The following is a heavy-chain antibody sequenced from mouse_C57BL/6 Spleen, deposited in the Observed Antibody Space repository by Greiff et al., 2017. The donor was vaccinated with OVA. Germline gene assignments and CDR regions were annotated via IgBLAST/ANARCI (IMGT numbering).Heavy chain of an antibody. Sequence: VQLQQSDAELVKPGASVKLSCKVSGYTFTDYTIHWMKQRPEQGLEWIGYIYPRDGSTKYNEKFKGKATLTADKSSSTAYMQLNSLTSEDSAVYFCAREGTAQAIFDYWGQGTTLTVSS. CDR1: GYTFTDYT. D-gene: IGHD3-2*02. CDR3: AREGTAQAIFDY. V-gene: IGHV1-78*01. CDR2: IYPRDGST. J-gene: IGHJ2*01.